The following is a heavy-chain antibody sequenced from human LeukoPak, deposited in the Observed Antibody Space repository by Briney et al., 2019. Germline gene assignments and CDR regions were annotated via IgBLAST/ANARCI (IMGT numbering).Heavy chain of an antibody. D-gene: IGHD1-1*01. V-gene: IGHV1-24*01. CDR1: GYTLTELS. Sequence: GASVKVSCKVSGYTLTELSMHWVRQAPGKGLEWMGGFDPEDGETIYAQKFQGRVTMTEDTSTDTAYMELSSLRSEDTAVYYCARDQPKFQNWNERYYYYYYGMDVWGQGTTVTVSS. CDR3: ARDQPKFQNWNERYYYYYYGMDV. CDR2: FDPEDGET. J-gene: IGHJ6*02.